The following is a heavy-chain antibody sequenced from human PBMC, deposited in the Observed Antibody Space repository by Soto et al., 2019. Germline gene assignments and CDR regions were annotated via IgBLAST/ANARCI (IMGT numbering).Heavy chain of an antibody. CDR3: AKARVRIVGANSFDY. CDR2: ISDDGDKR. Sequence: GGSLRLSCVGSGFTFSNYGMHWVRQPPGKGLEWVALISDDGDKRYYADSVRGRLIISRDNSKDTLYLQMNSLGPDDTAVYFCAKARVRIVGANSFDYWGQGTQVTVSS. J-gene: IGHJ4*02. CDR1: GFTFSNYG. V-gene: IGHV3-30*18. D-gene: IGHD1-26*01.